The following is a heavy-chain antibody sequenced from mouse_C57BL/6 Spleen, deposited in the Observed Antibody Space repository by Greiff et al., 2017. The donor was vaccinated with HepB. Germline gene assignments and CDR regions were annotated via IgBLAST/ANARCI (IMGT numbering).Heavy chain of an antibody. CDR3: ARWEATTVVASNWYFDV. J-gene: IGHJ1*03. V-gene: IGHV1-9*01. CDR2: ILPGSGST. CDR1: GYTFTGYW. D-gene: IGHD1-1*01. Sequence: VQLQQSGAELMKPGASVKLSCKATGYTFTGYWIEWVKQRPGHGLEWIGEILPGSGSTNYNEKFKGKATFTADTSSNTAYMQLSSLTTEDSAIYYCARWEATTVVASNWYFDVWGTGTTVTVSS.